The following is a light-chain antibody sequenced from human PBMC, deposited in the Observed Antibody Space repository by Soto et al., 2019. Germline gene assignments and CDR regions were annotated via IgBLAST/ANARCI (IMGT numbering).Light chain of an antibody. CDR3: SSYTSGTTLYV. J-gene: IGLJ1*01. V-gene: IGLV2-14*01. CDR1: NSDVGGYDY. Sequence: QSVLTQPASVSGSPGQSITISCTGTNSDVGGYDYVSWYQQHPGKAPKLLIYGVSYRPSGVSNRFSGSKSGNTASLTISGLQAEDEADYYCSSYTSGTTLYVFGTGTKVTVL. CDR2: GVS.